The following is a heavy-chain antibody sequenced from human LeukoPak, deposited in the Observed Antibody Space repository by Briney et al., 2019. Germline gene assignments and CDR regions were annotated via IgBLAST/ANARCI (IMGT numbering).Heavy chain of an antibody. CDR1: GFTFGDYA. D-gene: IGHD3-22*01. CDR3: RGDSSGYYSDYGMDV. CDR2: IRSKAYGGTT. Sequence: GGSLRLSCTASGFTFGDYAMSWVRQAPGKGLEWVSFIRSKAYGGTTEYAASVKGRFTISRDDSNSIAYLQMNSLKTEDTAVYYCRGDSSGYYSDYGMDVWGQGTTVTVSS. V-gene: IGHV3-49*04. J-gene: IGHJ6*02.